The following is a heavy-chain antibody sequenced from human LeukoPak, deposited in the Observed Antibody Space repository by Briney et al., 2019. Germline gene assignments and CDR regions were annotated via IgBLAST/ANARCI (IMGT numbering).Heavy chain of an antibody. V-gene: IGHV1-2*02. J-gene: IGHJ5*02. CDR1: GYTFTGYY. Sequence: ASVKVSCKASGYTFTGYYIHWVRQAPGQGLEWMVWINPNSGATNSVQKFQGRVTMTRDTSISTAYMELSSLRSDDTAVYYCTRGIVVVPASRMIPTLEFDPWGQGTLVTVSS. CDR2: INPNSGAT. D-gene: IGHD2-2*01. CDR3: TRGIVVVPASRMIPTLEFDP.